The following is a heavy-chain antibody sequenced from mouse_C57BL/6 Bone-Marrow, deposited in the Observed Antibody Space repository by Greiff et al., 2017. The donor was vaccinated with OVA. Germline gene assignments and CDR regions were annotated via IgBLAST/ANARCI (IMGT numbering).Heavy chain of an antibody. D-gene: IGHD2-10*02. Sequence: QVQLKQPGAELVKPGASVKLSCKASGYTFTSYWMHWVKQRPGQGLEWIGMIHPNSGSTNYNEKFKSKATLTVDKSSSTAYMQLSSLTSEDSAVYYCARGGYGKGFAYWGQGTLVTVSA. J-gene: IGHJ3*01. CDR2: IHPNSGST. CDR1: GYTFTSYW. V-gene: IGHV1-64*01. CDR3: ARGGYGKGFAY.